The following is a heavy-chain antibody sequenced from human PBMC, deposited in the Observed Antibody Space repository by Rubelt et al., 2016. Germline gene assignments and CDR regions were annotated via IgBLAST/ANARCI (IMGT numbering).Heavy chain of an antibody. CDR2: IYYRGST. D-gene: IGHD3-3*01. CDR1: GYSISSGYY. CDR3: ASADYDFWSGSDRNWFDP. J-gene: IGHJ5*02. V-gene: IGHV4-38-2*01. Sequence: QVQLQESGPGLVKPSETLSLTCPVSGYSISSGYYWGWIRQPPGKGLEWIGSIYYRGSTYYNPSIKSRVTISVDTSKNQFSLKLSSVTAADTAVYYCASADYDFWSGSDRNWFDPWGQGTLVTVSS.